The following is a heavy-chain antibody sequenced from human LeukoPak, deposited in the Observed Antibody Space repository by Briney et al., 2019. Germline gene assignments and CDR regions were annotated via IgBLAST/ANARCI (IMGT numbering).Heavy chain of an antibody. J-gene: IGHJ4*02. Sequence: ASVKVSCKASGYTFTSYGISWVRQAPGQGLEWMGWISAYNGNTNYAQKLQGRVTMTTDTSTSTAYMELRSLRSDDTAVYYRARDNENIVATIPFDYWGQGTLVTVSS. V-gene: IGHV1-18*01. CDR3: ARDNENIVATIPFDY. D-gene: IGHD5-12*01. CDR2: ISAYNGNT. CDR1: GYTFTSYG.